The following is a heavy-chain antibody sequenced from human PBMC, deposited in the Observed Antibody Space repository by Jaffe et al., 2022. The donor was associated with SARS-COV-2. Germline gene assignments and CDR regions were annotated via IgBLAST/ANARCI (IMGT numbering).Heavy chain of an antibody. J-gene: IGHJ5*02. CDR1: GFSLTSTGVS. Sequence: QITLKESGPTLVKPTQTLTLTCTFSGFSLTSTGVSVAWIRQPPGKALEWLTLIYWDDDKLYSPSLKSRLTITKDTSKNQVVLTMTSMDPVDTATYYCAHRHKAAFGTGANWFGPWGQGILVTVSS. CDR3: AHRHKAAFGTGANWFGP. D-gene: IGHD6-13*01. CDR2: IYWDDDK. V-gene: IGHV2-5*02.